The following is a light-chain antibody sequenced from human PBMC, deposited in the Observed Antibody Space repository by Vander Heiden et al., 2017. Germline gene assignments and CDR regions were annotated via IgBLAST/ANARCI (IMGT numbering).Light chain of an antibody. CDR2: SNN. Sequence: SVRTPPPPASGTPGQRVPIPCSGSRSNIGSNTVNWYQQHPGTAPKLLIYSNNQRPSGVPDRFSGSKSGTSASLAISGLQSEDEADYYCAAWDDSLNGWVFGGGTKLTVL. V-gene: IGLV1-44*01. J-gene: IGLJ3*02. CDR3: AAWDDSLNGWV. CDR1: RSNIGSNT.